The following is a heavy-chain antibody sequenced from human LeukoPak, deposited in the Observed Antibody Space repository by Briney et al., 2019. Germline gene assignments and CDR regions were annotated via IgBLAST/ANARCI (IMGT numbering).Heavy chain of an antibody. CDR2: ISSSSSTI. Sequence: GGSLRLSCAASGFTSSSYSMNRVRQAPGKGLEWVSYISSSSSTIYYADSVKGRFTISRDNAKNSLYLQMNSLRAEDTAVYYCARLDGGNSGYYYYYYMDVWGKGTTVTVSS. V-gene: IGHV3-48*01. D-gene: IGHD4-23*01. CDR1: GFTSSSYS. J-gene: IGHJ6*03. CDR3: ARLDGGNSGYYYYYYMDV.